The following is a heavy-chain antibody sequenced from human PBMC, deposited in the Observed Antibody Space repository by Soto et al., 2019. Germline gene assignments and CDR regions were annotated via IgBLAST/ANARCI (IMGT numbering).Heavy chain of an antibody. J-gene: IGHJ4*02. D-gene: IGHD1-20*01. Sequence: TSETLSLTCTVSGGSISSYYWSWIRQPPGKGLEWIGYIYYSGSTNYNPSLKSRVTISVDTSKNQFSLKLSSVTAADTAVYYCAGQGITGTARVYYFDYWGQGTLVTVSS. CDR2: IYYSGST. CDR1: GGSISSYY. CDR3: AGQGITGTARVYYFDY. V-gene: IGHV4-59*08.